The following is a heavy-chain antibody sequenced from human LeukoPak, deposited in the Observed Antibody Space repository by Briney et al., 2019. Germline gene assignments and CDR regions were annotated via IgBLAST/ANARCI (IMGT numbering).Heavy chain of an antibody. CDR3: AKGGEGFWTYYFDY. CDR1: GFTFDDYA. D-gene: IGHD3/OR15-3a*01. CDR2: ISWNSGSI. V-gene: IGHV3-9*03. J-gene: IGHJ4*02. Sequence: GGSLRLSCAASGFTFDDYAMHWVRQAPGKGLEWVSGISWNSGSIGYADSVKGRFTISRDNAKNSLYLQMNSLRAEDMALYYCAKGGEGFWTYYFDYWGQGTLVTVSS.